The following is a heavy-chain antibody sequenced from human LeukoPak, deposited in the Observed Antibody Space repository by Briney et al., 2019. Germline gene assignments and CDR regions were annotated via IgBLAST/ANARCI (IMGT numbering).Heavy chain of an antibody. CDR3: ASSGYSYADPGHYYYGMDV. D-gene: IGHD5-18*01. Sequence: SETLSLTCTVSGGSISSGGYYWSWIRQHPGKGLEWIGYIYYSGSAYYNPSLKSRVTISVDTSKNQFSLKLSSVTAADTAVYYCASSGYSYADPGHYYYGMDVWGQGTTVTVSS. CDR2: IYYSGSA. V-gene: IGHV4-31*03. CDR1: GGSISSGGYY. J-gene: IGHJ6*02.